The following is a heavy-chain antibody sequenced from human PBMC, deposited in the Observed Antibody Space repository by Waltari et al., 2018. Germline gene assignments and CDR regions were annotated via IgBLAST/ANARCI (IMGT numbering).Heavy chain of an antibody. CDR1: GYSISSGSYY. D-gene: IGHD6-13*01. V-gene: IGHV4-61*10. Sequence: QVQLQESGPGLVKPSETLSLTCAVSGYSISSGSYYWSWIRQPAGKGLEWIGEINHSGSTNYNPSLKSRVTISVDTSKNQFSLKLSSVTAADTAVYYCAGFVPIAAAASGCFDYWGQGTLVTVSS. J-gene: IGHJ4*02. CDR2: INHSGST. CDR3: AGFVPIAAAASGCFDY.